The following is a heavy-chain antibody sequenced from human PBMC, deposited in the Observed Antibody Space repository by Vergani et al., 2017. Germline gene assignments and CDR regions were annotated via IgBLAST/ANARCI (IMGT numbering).Heavy chain of an antibody. Sequence: QVQLVPSGAEVKKPGASVKVSCKASGYTFTSYYMHWVRPAPGQGLEWMGILNPSGGSTGYAQKFQGRVTMTRDPSPSTVYMELSSLRSEDTAVYYCARGESIAARPSXMDVWGKGTTVTVSS. D-gene: IGHD6-6*01. CDR2: LNPSGGST. CDR1: GYTFTSYY. J-gene: IGHJ6*03. CDR3: ARGESIAARPSXMDV. V-gene: IGHV1-46*01.